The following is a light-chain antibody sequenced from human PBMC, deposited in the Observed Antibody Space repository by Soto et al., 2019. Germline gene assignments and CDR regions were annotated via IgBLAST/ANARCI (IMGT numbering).Light chain of an antibody. CDR1: QTISIS. V-gene: IGKV1-39*01. CDR2: SAS. Sequence: DIQMTQSPSSLSASVGDRVTITCRASQTISISLNWYQLNPGKVPKLLIYSASSLQSGVPSRFSGSGSGTDFTLAISSLQSEDFATYYCQQGYDSPYTFGQGTRLEIK. J-gene: IGKJ5*01. CDR3: QQGYDSPYT.